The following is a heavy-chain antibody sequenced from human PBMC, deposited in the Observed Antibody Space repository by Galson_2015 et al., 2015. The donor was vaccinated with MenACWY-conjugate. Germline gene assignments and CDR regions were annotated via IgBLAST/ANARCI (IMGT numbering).Heavy chain of an antibody. Sequence: SLRLSCAASELTVSSNYITWVRQAPGKGLEWVSAIYDDGRTNYADSVKGRFTISRDNSKNKVYLQMDSLRAEDTAVYYCARYCSSNSCSHGGGGTDVWGQGTTVTVSS. D-gene: IGHD2-2*01. V-gene: IGHV3-53*01. CDR3: ARYCSSNSCSHGGGGTDV. CDR1: ELTVSSNY. CDR2: IYDDGRT. J-gene: IGHJ6*02.